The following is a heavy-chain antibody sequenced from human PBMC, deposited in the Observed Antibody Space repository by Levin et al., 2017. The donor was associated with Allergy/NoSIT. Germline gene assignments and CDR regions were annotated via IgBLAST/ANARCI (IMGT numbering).Heavy chain of an antibody. D-gene: IGHD4-23*01. Sequence: ASVKVSCKASGGTFSSYAISWVRQAPGQGLEWMGGIIPIFGTANYAQKFQGRVTITADESTSTAYMELSSLRSEDTAVYYCARHLMTTVVFFDYWGQGTLVTVSS. V-gene: IGHV1-69*13. CDR2: IIPIFGTA. J-gene: IGHJ4*02. CDR3: ARHLMTTVVFFDY. CDR1: GGTFSSYA.